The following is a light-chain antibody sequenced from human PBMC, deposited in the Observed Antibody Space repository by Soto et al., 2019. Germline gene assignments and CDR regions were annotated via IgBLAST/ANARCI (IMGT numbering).Light chain of an antibody. CDR1: QSISNN. CDR3: QHYSKWPLT. Sequence: EIVMTQSPAALSVSPGDKVTLSCRASQSISNNLAWYQQKPGQAPRLLIYFASTRATGIPARFSGSGSGTEFSLTISSLQSEDLGLYYCQHYSKWPLTFGGGTKVETK. CDR2: FAS. J-gene: IGKJ4*01. V-gene: IGKV3-15*01.